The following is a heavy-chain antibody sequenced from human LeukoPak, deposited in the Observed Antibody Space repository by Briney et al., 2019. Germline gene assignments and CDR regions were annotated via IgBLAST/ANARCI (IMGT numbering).Heavy chain of an antibody. CDR3: ARDRGESSSWPYYFDY. V-gene: IGHV4-4*07. CDR1: GGSISSYY. CDR2: IYTSGST. J-gene: IGHJ4*02. Sequence: SETLSLTCTVSGGSISSYYWSWIRQPAGKGLEWIGRIYTSGSTNYNPSLKSRVTMSVDTSKNQFSLKPSSVTAADTAVYYCARDRGESSSWPYYFDYWGQGTLVTVSS. D-gene: IGHD6-13*01.